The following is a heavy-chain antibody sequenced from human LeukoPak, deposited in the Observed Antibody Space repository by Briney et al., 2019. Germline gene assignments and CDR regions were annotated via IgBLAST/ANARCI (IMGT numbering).Heavy chain of an antibody. J-gene: IGHJ5*02. D-gene: IGHD3-10*01. CDR2: INHSGST. V-gene: IGHV4-34*01. CDR1: GGSFSGYY. Sequence: MPSETLSLTCAVYGGSFSGYYWSWIRQPPGKGLEWIGEINHSGSTNYNPSLKSRVTISVDTSKNQFSLKLSSVTAADTAVYCCARATYYYGSGSYRRKNWFDPWGQGTLVTVSS. CDR3: ARATYYYGSGSYRRKNWFDP.